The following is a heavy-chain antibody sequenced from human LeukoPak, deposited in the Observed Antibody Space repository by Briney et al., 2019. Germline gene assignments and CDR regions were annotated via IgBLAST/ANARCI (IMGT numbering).Heavy chain of an antibody. D-gene: IGHD3-9*01. CDR3: ARAHYDILTGLSGWFDP. CDR1: GGSFSGYY. J-gene: IGHJ5*02. Sequence: SETLSLTCAVYGGSFSGYYWSWIRQPPGKGLEWIGEINHSGSTNYNPSLKSRVTISVDTSKNQFSLKLSSVTAADTAVYYCARAHYDILTGLSGWFDPWGQGTLVTVSS. CDR2: INHSGST. V-gene: IGHV4-34*01.